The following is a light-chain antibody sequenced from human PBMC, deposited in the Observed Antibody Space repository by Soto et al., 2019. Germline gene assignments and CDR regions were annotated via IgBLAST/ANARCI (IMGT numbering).Light chain of an antibody. V-gene: IGKV3-11*01. CDR3: QQRSIWPLT. CDR2: AAS. J-gene: IGKJ4*01. CDR1: QSVSSA. Sequence: EIVLTQSPATLSLSPGERATLSCRASQSVSSALAWYQQKPGQAPRLLIYAASNRATDIPARFSGSGSGTDFTLTISSLEPEDSAVYYCQQRSIWPLTFGGGTKVEIK.